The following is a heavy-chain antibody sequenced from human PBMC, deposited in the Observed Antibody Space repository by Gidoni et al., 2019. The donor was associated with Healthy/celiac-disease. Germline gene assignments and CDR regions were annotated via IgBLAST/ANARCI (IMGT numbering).Heavy chain of an antibody. CDR1: GGSISSYY. V-gene: IGHV4-59*01. Sequence: QVQLQESGPGLVKPSETLSLTCTVSGGSISSYYWSWIRQPPGKGLEWIGYIYYSGSTNYNPSLKSRVTISVDTSKNQFSLKLSSVTAADTAVYYCASGSSSPYFDYWGQGTLVTVSS. CDR3: ASGSSSPYFDY. CDR2: IYYSGST. J-gene: IGHJ4*02. D-gene: IGHD6-13*01.